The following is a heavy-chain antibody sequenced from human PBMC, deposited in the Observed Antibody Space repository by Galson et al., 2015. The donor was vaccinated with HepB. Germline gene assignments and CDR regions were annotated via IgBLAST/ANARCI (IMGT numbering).Heavy chain of an antibody. V-gene: IGHV3-21*01. Sequence: SLRLSCPASGFTFNSYSMNWFRQAPGAGLEWVSSVSSSSSYIYYADSVKGRFTISRDNAKNSLYLQMNSLRAEDTAVYYCARDHIVVVTATLTYFDYWGQGTLVTVSS. CDR1: GFTFNSYS. D-gene: IGHD2-21*02. CDR3: ARDHIVVVTATLTYFDY. J-gene: IGHJ4*02. CDR2: VSSSSSYI.